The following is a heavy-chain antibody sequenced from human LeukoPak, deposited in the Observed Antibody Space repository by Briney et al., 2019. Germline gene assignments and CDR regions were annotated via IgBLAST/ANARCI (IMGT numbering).Heavy chain of an antibody. J-gene: IGHJ6*03. CDR3: ARVVWGGDFHYSLDV. V-gene: IGHV3-21*01. CDR1: GFTFSSYS. CDR2: ISSSSSYI. D-gene: IGHD7-27*01. Sequence: PGGSLRLSCAASGFTFSSYSMNWVRQAPGKGLEWVSSISSSSSYIYYADSVKGRFTISRDNAKNSLYLQMNSLRAEDTAVYYCARVVWGGDFHYSLDVWGKGTTVIVSS.